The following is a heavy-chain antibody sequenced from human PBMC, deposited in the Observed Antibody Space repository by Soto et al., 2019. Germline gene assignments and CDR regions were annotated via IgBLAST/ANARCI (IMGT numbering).Heavy chain of an antibody. V-gene: IGHV4-30-2*01. Sequence: SETLSLTCAVSGGSISSGGYSWSWIRQPPGKGLEWIGYIYHSGSTYYNPSLKSRVTISVDRSKNQFSLKLSSVTAADTAVYYCARQWLGFDYWGQGTLVTVSS. CDR2: IYHSGST. D-gene: IGHD6-19*01. CDR1: GGSISSGGYS. J-gene: IGHJ4*02. CDR3: ARQWLGFDY.